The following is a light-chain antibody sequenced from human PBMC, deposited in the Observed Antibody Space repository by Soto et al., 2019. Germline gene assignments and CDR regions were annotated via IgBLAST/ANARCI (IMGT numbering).Light chain of an antibody. V-gene: IGKV3-15*01. CDR1: RTITSN. CDR2: GAS. Sequence: VVMTQSPATLSVSPGNTVTLSCRANRTITSNLAWYQQKPGQAPRLLIYGASTRATGIPVRFSGSGSETDFTLTISSLEPEDVALYYCQQRMNWPLTFGQGTRLEF. J-gene: IGKJ5*01. CDR3: QQRMNWPLT.